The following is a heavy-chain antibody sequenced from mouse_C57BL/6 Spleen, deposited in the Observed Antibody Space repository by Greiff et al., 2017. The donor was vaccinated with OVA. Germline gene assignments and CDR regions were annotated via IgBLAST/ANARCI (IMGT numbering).Heavy chain of an antibody. CDR2: INPSSGYT. J-gene: IGHJ2*01. CDR3: ARRIYYGNYEDYFDY. D-gene: IGHD2-1*01. CDR1: GYTFTSYT. V-gene: IGHV1-4*01. Sequence: QVQLQQSGAELARPGASVKMSCKASGYTFTSYTMHWVKQRPGQGLEWIGYINPSSGYTKYNQKFKDKATLTADKSSSTAYMQLSSLTSEDSAVYYCARRIYYGNYEDYFDYWGKGTTLTVSS.